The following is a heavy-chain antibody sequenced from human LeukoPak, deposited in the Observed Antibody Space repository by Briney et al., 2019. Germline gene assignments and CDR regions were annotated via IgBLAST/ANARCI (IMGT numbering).Heavy chain of an antibody. CDR1: GGSFSGYY. Sequence: SETLSLTCAVYGGSFSGYYWSWIRQPPGKVLEWIGEINHSGSTNYNPSLKSRVAISVDTSKNQFSLKLSSVTAADTAVYYCARGVVAARYYYYYMDVWGKGTTVTVSS. V-gene: IGHV4-34*01. J-gene: IGHJ6*03. D-gene: IGHD6-6*01. CDR3: ARGVVAARYYYYYMDV. CDR2: INHSGST.